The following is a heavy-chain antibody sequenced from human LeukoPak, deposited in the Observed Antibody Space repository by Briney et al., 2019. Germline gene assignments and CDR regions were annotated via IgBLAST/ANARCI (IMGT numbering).Heavy chain of an antibody. Sequence: ASVKVSCKASGGTFSNYAISWVRQAPGQGLEWMGGIILMFGPASSAQKFQGRVTITTDDSTSTVYMELSSLTSEDTAVYYCAREYTTYDSSGEFDYWGQGTLVTVSS. D-gene: IGHD3-22*01. V-gene: IGHV1-69*05. CDR2: IILMFGPA. J-gene: IGHJ4*02. CDR1: GGTFSNYA. CDR3: AREYTTYDSSGEFDY.